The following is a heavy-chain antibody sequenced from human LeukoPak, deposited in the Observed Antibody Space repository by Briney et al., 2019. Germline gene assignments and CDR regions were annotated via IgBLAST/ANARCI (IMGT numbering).Heavy chain of an antibody. CDR2: ISYDGSNK. V-gene: IGHV3-30-3*01. Sequence: PGGSLRLSCAASGFTFSSYAMHWVRQAPGKGLEWVAVISYDGSNKYYADSVKGRFTISRGNSKNTLYLQMNSLRTEDTAVYYCARAPYDYGDYGDWFDPWGLGTLVTVSS. CDR3: ARAPYDYGDYGDWFDP. CDR1: GFTFSSYA. J-gene: IGHJ5*02. D-gene: IGHD4-17*01.